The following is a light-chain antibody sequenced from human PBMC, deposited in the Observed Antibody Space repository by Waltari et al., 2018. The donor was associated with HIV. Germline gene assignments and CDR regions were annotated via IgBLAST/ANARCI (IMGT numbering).Light chain of an antibody. CDR1: RRDVGGSNY. CDR3: NSYAGSNNVV. J-gene: IGLJ2*01. Sequence: SALPQPPSASGSPGQSVTISCTGPRRDVGGSNYVSCYQQHPGKAPKLMIYEVSKWPSGVPDRFSGSKSGNTASLTVSGLQVEDETDYYCNSYAGSNNVVFGGGTKVTVL. CDR2: EVS. V-gene: IGLV2-8*01.